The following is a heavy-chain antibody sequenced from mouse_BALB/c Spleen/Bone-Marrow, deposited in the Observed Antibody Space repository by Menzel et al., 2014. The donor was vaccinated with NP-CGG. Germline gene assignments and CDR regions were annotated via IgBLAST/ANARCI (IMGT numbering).Heavy chain of an antibody. CDR3: ARDDYYAMDY. V-gene: IGHV7-3*02. Sequence: EVMLVESGGGLVQPGGSLILSCAPSGFTFTDYYMSWVRQPPGKALEWLGFIRNKANGYTTEYSASVKGRFTISRDNSQSILYLQMNTLRAEDSATYYCARDDYYAMDYSGQGTSVTVSS. CDR2: IRNKANGYTT. J-gene: IGHJ4*01. CDR1: GFTFTDYY.